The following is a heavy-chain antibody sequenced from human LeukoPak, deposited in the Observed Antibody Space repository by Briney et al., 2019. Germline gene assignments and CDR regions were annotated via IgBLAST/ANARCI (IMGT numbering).Heavy chain of an antibody. V-gene: IGHV3-9*01. CDR2: ISWNSGSI. Sequence: GGSLRLSCAASGFTFDDYAMHWVRQAPGKGLEWVSGISWNSGSIGYADSVKGRFTISRDNAKNSLYLQMNSLRAEDTAVYYCARAPGGLVEYYFDYWGQGTLVTVSS. CDR3: ARAPGGLVEYYFDY. J-gene: IGHJ4*02. D-gene: IGHD2-15*01. CDR1: GFTFDDYA.